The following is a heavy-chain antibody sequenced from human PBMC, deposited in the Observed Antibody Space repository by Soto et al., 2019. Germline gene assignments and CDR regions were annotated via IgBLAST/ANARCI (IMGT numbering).Heavy chain of an antibody. D-gene: IGHD3-22*01. CDR1: GYTFTSYY. CDR2: INPSGGST. Sequence: ASVKVSCKASGYTFTSYYMHSVRQAPGQGLEWMGIINPSGGSTSYAQKFQGRVTMTRDTSTSTVYMELSSLRSEDTAVYYCAREGYFYGCSGYSGLFDSWGQGSLV. CDR3: AREGYFYGCSGYSGLFDS. V-gene: IGHV1-46*01. J-gene: IGHJ5*01.